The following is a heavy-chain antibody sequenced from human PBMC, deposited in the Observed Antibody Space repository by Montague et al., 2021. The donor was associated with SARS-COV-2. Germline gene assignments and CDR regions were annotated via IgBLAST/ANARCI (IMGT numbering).Heavy chain of an antibody. CDR2: INWNGGST. Sequence: SLSLSFAASGFTFGDYDMSWVRQAPGKGLEWVSGINWNGGSTGYADSVKGRFTISRDNAKNSLYLQMNSLRAEDTALYYCAGRVSGWSYYYYGMDVWGQGTTVTVSS. J-gene: IGHJ6*02. D-gene: IGHD6-19*01. CDR1: GFTFGDYD. CDR3: AGRVSGWSYYYYGMDV. V-gene: IGHV3-20*03.